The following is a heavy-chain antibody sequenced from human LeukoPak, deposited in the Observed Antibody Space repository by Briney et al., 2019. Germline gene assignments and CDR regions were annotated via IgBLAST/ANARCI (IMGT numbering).Heavy chain of an antibody. CDR2: FYPSGNT. D-gene: IGHD6-19*01. V-gene: IGHV4-61*02. CDR3: ASGWLPYYFDY. J-gene: IGHJ4*02. CDR1: GGSISSGRYY. Sequence: SETLSLTCAVSGGSISSGRYYWSWIRQPAGKGLEWIGRFYPSGNTNYNPSPKSRVTISLDTSKNQFSLRLSSVTAADTAVYYCASGWLPYYFDYWGQGTLVTVSS.